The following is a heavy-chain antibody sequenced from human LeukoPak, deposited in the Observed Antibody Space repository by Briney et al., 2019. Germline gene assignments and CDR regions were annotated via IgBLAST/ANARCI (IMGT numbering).Heavy chain of an antibody. CDR1: GVSISNSC. J-gene: IGHJ4*02. CDR3: AKGRVPGGY. V-gene: IGHV4-59*01. Sequence: PSGTLSLTCTVSGVSISNSCWSWIRQPPGKGLEWIGSILYSGSTNYNPSLKSRVTISKDTSKNQFSLKLSSVTAADTAGYYCAKGRVPGGYWGQGTLVTVSS. CDR2: ILYSGST. D-gene: IGHD1-1*01.